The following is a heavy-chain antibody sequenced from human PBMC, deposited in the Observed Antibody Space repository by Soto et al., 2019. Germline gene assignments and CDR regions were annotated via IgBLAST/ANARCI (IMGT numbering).Heavy chain of an antibody. CDR3: AKLTHYYDSSGSGY. Sequence: GSLRLSCAASGFTFSSYAMSWVRQAPGKGLEWVSGISGSGGSTNYADSVKGRFTISRDNSKNTLYLQVNSLRAGDTAVYYCAKLTHYYDSSGSGYWGQGTLVTVSS. V-gene: IGHV3-23*01. CDR1: GFTFSSYA. D-gene: IGHD3-22*01. J-gene: IGHJ4*02. CDR2: ISGSGGST.